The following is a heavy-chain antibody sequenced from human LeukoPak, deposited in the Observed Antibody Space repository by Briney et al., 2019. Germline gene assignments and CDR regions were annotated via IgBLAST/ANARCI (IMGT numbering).Heavy chain of an antibody. V-gene: IGHV3-66*02. CDR1: GFTFSNYW. D-gene: IGHD3-3*01. CDR2: IYSGGST. J-gene: IGHJ3*02. Sequence: TGGSLRLSCAASGFTFSNYWMSWVRQAPGKGLEWVSVIYSGGSTYYADSVKGRFTISRDNSKNTLYLRMNSLRAEDTAVYYCARDPRFLESDIWGQGTMVTVSS. CDR3: ARDPRFLESDI.